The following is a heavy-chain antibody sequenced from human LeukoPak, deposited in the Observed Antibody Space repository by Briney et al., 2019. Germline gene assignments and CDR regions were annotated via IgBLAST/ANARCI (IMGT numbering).Heavy chain of an antibody. CDR1: XXPFSXYS. D-gene: IGHD5-24*01. J-gene: IGHJ6*02. V-gene: IGHV3-21*01. Sequence: SXRLSCXXXXXPFSXYSMNWVRQAPGKGLEWVSSISGSSDYIYYADSVKGRFTISRDNAKNSLYLQINSLRAEDTAVYYCARDRRPSVKYVYYNWDVWGQGTTVTVSS. CDR2: ISGSSDYI. CDR3: ARDRRPSVKYVYYNWDV.